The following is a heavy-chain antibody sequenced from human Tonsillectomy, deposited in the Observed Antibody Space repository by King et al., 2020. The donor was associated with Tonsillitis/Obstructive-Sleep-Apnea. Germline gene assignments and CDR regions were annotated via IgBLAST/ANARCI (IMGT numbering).Heavy chain of an antibody. CDR2: ISASSGST. J-gene: IGHJ3*02. V-gene: IGHV3-23*04. D-gene: IGHD4-17*01. Sequence: QLVQSGGGLVQRGGSLRLSCAASGFTFSSYAITWVRQAPGKGLEWVSRISASSGSTYYADSVKGRFTISRDNSKNTLYLQMNSLRAEDTAVYYCAKDKYGDPADAFDIWGQGTMVTVSS. CDR1: GFTFSSYA. CDR3: AKDKYGDPADAFDI.